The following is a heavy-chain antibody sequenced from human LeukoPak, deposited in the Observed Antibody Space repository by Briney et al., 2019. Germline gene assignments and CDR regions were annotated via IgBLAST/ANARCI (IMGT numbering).Heavy chain of an antibody. CDR2: IYPGDSDT. V-gene: IGHV5-51*01. Sequence: GGSLQISCQGSGSHFTSYWIGWVRPLPGKGLEWMGIIYPGDSDTRYSPSFQGQVTISADKSISTAYLQWSSLKASDTAMYYCARLPGGWGFSFDYWGQGTLVTVSS. J-gene: IGHJ4*02. D-gene: IGHD3-16*01. CDR3: ARLPGGWGFSFDY. CDR1: GSHFTSYW.